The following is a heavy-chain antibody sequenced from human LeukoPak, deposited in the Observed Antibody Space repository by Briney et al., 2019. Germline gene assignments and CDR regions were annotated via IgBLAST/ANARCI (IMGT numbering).Heavy chain of an antibody. J-gene: IGHJ3*01. CDR3: ARSGSKPSGGASDL. D-gene: IGHD1-26*01. Sequence: SDTLSLTCTVSGASINTYYWSWIRQPPGKGLQWIAYLYYSGSNNFHPSLRSRLTISVDTSKNQFSLKLNSVTAADTALYYCARSGSKPSGGASDLWGQGTMVTVSS. CDR1: GASINTYY. V-gene: IGHV4-59*08. CDR2: LYYSGSN.